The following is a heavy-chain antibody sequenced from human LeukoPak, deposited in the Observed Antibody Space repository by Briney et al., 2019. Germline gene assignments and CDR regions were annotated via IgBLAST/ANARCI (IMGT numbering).Heavy chain of an antibody. CDR1: GFTVSLYY. D-gene: IGHD2-8*02. CDR2: IYSGGPT. CDR3: ARGWVVATGGFDM. J-gene: IGHJ3*02. Sequence: PGGSLRLSCAASGFTVSLYYMTWVRQAPGKGLEWVSVIYSGGPTYYADSVKGRFTISRDNSKNTVHLQMNSLRGEDTAVYFCARGWVVATGGFDMWGQGTMVTVSS. V-gene: IGHV3-53*01.